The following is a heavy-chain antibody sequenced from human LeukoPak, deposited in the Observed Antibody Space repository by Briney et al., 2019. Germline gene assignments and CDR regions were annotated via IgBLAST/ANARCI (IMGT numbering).Heavy chain of an antibody. CDR3: ARHGDGLGVRRDGAFDI. D-gene: IGHD3/OR15-3a*01. CDR1: GYSFASYW. J-gene: IGHJ3*02. V-gene: IGHV5-51*01. CDR2: IYPGDSDT. Sequence: GESLKISCKGSGYSFASYWIGWVRQMPGKGLEWMGIIYPGDSDTRYSPSFQGQVTISADKSISTAYLQWSSLKASDTAMYYCARHGDGLGVRRDGAFDIWGQGTMVTVSS.